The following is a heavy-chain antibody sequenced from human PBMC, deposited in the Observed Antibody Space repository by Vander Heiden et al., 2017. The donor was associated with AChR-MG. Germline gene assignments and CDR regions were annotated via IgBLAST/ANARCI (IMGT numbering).Heavy chain of an antibody. CDR3: TSPRGYNWNDDHYYYGMDV. V-gene: IGHV3-73*02. CDR1: GFTFSGSA. J-gene: IGHJ6*02. D-gene: IGHD1-20*01. Sequence: EVQLVESGGGLVQPGGSLKLSCAASGFTFSGSAMNRVRQAYGKGLEWVGRIGSKANSYATAYAASVKGRFTISRDDSKNTAYLQMNSLKTEDTAVYYCTSPRGYNWNDDHYYYGMDVWGQGTTVTVSS. CDR2: IGSKANSYAT.